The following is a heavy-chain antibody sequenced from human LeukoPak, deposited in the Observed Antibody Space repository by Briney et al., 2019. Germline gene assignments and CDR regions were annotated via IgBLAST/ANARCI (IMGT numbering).Heavy chain of an antibody. CDR2: ISGSGGST. V-gene: IGHV3-23*01. Sequence: GGSLRLSCAASGFMFSSYAMSWVRQAPGKGLEWVSAISGSGGSTYYADSVKGRFTISRDNSRNTLYLQMNSLKTEDTAVYHCTRDRGAYNLYDYWGQGTLVTVSS. J-gene: IGHJ4*02. CDR1: GFMFSSYA. D-gene: IGHD1-1*01. CDR3: TRDRGAYNLYDY.